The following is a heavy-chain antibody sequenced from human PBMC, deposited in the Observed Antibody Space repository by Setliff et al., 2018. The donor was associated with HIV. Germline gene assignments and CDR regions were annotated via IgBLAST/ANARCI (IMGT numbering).Heavy chain of an antibody. Sequence: QAGGSLRLSCAASRFAFNNHGMHWVRQAPGKGLEWVAFIWYDGSQKYYADSVQGRFTISRDNSKNTLYLQMPNLRPDDTAVYYCAKDYYDNRPFAFDIWGQGTVVTVSS. J-gene: IGHJ3*02. CDR3: AKDYYDNRPFAFDI. CDR2: IWYDGSQK. V-gene: IGHV3-30*02. D-gene: IGHD3-22*01. CDR1: RFAFNNHG.